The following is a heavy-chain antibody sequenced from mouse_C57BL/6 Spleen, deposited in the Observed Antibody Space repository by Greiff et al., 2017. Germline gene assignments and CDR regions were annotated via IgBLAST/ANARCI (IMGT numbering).Heavy chain of an antibody. J-gene: IGHJ1*03. CDR3: AREGTTVVATDWYFDV. CDR2: IYPGSGST. D-gene: IGHD1-1*01. V-gene: IGHV1-55*01. CDR1: GYTFTSYW. Sequence: VQLQQPGAELVKPGASVKMSCKASGYTFTSYWLTWVKQRPGQGLEWIGDIYPGSGSTNYNEKFKSKATLTVDTSSSTAYMQLSSLTSEDSAVYYCAREGTTVVATDWYFDVWGTGTTVTVSS.